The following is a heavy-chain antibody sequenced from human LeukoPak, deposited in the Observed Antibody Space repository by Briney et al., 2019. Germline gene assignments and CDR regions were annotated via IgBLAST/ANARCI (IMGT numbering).Heavy chain of an antibody. CDR3: ARDGWFGELDKDHFNY. J-gene: IGHJ4*02. D-gene: IGHD3-10*01. Sequence: GGSLRLSCAASGFTFSDYHMSWIRQAPGKGLEWVSYISLSSTYTNYADSVKGRFTISRDNAKNLLYLQMNSLRVEDTAVYYCARDGWFGELDKDHFNYWGQGTLVTVSS. V-gene: IGHV3-11*06. CDR2: ISLSSTYT. CDR1: GFTFSDYH.